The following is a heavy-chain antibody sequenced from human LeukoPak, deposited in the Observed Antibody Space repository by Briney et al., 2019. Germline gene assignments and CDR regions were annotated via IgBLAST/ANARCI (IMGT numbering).Heavy chain of an antibody. CDR2: TYYSGST. CDR3: ARQYGSGTLTHY. CDR1: GGSISSSSYY. J-gene: IGHJ4*02. D-gene: IGHD3-10*01. V-gene: IGHV4-39*01. Sequence: PSETLSLTCTVSGGSISSSSYYWGWIRQPPGKGLEWIGSTYYSGSTYYNPSLKSRVTISVDTSKNQFSLKLSSVTAADTAVYYCARQYGSGTLTHYWGQGTLVTVSS.